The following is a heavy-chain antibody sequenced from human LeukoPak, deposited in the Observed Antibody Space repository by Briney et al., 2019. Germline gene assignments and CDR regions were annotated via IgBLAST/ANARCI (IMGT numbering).Heavy chain of an antibody. CDR3: ARGSTSWYYFDY. D-gene: IGHD2-2*01. CDR1: GFTFINYE. J-gene: IGHJ4*02. Sequence: GGCLRLSCAASGFTFINYEMNWVRQAPWKGLEWVSYITTSGRSITYAESVKGRFTISRDNDKNSVFLQMSSLKAEDTAIYYCARGSTSWYYFDYWGQGSLVTVSS. CDR2: ITTSGRSI. V-gene: IGHV3-48*03.